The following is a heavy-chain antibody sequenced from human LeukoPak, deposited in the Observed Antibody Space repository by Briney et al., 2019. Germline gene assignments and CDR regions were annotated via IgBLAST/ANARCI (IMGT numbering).Heavy chain of an antibody. Sequence: GASVKVSCKASGYTFTSYDINWVRQATGQGLEWMGWMNPNSGNTGYAQKFQGRVTMTRNTSISTAYMELSSLRSEDTAVYYCARGRGKAAAGKKNWFDPWGQGTLVTASS. D-gene: IGHD6-13*01. CDR1: GYTFTSYD. CDR3: ARGRGKAAAGKKNWFDP. J-gene: IGHJ5*02. CDR2: MNPNSGNT. V-gene: IGHV1-8*01.